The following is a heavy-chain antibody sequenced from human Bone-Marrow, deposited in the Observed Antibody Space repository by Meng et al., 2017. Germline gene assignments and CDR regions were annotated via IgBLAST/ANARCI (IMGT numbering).Heavy chain of an antibody. J-gene: IGHJ6*02. CDR2: ISGSGGST. CDR1: GFTFSSYA. CDR3: ARFGKIGYCSGGSCYSPYGMDV. D-gene: IGHD2-15*01. V-gene: IGHV3-23*01. Sequence: GESLKISCAASGFTFSSYAMSLVRQAPGKGLEWVSAISGSGGSTYYADSVKGRFTISRDNSKNTLYLQMNSLRAEDTAVYYCARFGKIGYCSGGSCYSPYGMDVWGQGTTVTVSS.